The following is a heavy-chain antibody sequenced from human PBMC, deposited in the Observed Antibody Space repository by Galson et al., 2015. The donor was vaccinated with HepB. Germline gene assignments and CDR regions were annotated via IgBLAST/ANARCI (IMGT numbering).Heavy chain of an antibody. CDR1: GYTWNHYG. Sequence: SVKVSCKGSGYTWNHYGISWVRQAPGQGLEWMGWISAYNGDTHYAQKFQGRVIMTTDTSTSAAYMEVRSLRSDDTAVYYCARGEDSSGYPKTALDYWGQGTLVTVSS. CDR3: ARGEDSSGYPKTALDY. CDR2: ISAYNGDT. J-gene: IGHJ4*02. V-gene: IGHV1-18*01. D-gene: IGHD3-22*01.